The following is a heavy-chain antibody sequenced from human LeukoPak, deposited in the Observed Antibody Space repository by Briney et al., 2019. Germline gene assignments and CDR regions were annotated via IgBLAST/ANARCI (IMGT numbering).Heavy chain of an antibody. Sequence: GASVKVSCKASGYTFTSYGISWVRQAPGQGLEWKGWISAYNGNTNYAQKLQGRVTMTTDTSTSTAYMELRSLRSDDTAVYYCASYEDYSNYAGGMDVWGQGTTVAVSS. CDR3: ASYEDYSNYAGGMDV. D-gene: IGHD4-11*01. CDR2: ISAYNGNT. J-gene: IGHJ6*02. V-gene: IGHV1-18*01. CDR1: GYTFTSYG.